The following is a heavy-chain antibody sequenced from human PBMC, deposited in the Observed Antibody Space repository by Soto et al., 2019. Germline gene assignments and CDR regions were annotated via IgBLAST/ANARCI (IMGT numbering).Heavy chain of an antibody. J-gene: IGHJ4*02. V-gene: IGHV3-74*01. Sequence: PGGSLRLSCAASGFTFSSYWMHWVRQAPGKGPVWVSRINSDGSSTSYAESVKGRFTISRDNAKNTLFLQMNSLRAEDTAVYYCLLAGNFDYWGQGTLVTVSA. CDR3: LLAGNFDY. CDR2: INSDGSST. CDR1: GFTFSSYW. D-gene: IGHD6-19*01.